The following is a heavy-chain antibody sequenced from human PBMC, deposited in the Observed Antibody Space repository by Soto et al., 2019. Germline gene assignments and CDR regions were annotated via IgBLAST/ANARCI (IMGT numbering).Heavy chain of an antibody. CDR2: IYSGDNT. D-gene: IGHD6-19*01. CDR1: GFTVTSDY. Sequence: EVQLVESGGDLVQPGGSLRLSCAASGFTVTSDYMSWVRQAPGKGLEWVSTIYSGDNTYYADSVKGRFIISRDKSKNTLYLXMNNLRAEXXXXXXCAXFPRIALAAFDCWGQGTLVTVSS. CDR3: AXFPRIALAAFDC. V-gene: IGHV3-66*01. J-gene: IGHJ4*02.